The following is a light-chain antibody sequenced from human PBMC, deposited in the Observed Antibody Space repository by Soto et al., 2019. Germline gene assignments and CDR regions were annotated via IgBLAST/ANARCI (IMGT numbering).Light chain of an antibody. Sequence: EIALTQSPGTLSLSPGERATLSCRASQSVSSSYLAWYQQKPGQAPRLLIYGASSRATGIPDRFSGSGSGTDLTLTIRRLEPEDFAVYYCQQYGSSLVTLGQGTKLEIK. CDR2: GAS. V-gene: IGKV3-20*01. CDR3: QQYGSSLVT. J-gene: IGKJ2*01. CDR1: QSVSSSY.